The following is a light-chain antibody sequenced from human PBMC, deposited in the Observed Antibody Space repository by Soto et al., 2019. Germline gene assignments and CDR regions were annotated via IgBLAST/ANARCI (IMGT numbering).Light chain of an antibody. CDR2: DSS. CDR1: QRVSLSY. Sequence: DMVLTQSPDTLSLSPRDRVTLSCRASQRVSLSYLVWYQQKPGQAPRLPIYDSSTRASGVPDRFDGGGSGTDCTRTITSLEPEDSAVYYCQQYARSSWTFGQGTKL. CDR3: QQYARSSWT. J-gene: IGKJ1*01. V-gene: IGKV3-20*01.